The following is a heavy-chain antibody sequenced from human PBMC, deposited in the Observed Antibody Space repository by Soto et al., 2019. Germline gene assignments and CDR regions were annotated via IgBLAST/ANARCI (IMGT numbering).Heavy chain of an antibody. Sequence: SETLSLTCAVYGGSFSGYYWSWIRQPPWKGLEWIGEINHRGSTNYNPSLQSRVTISVDTSKNQFSLKLNSVTTADSAVYFCARLEGLATISYYFDFWGPGALVTVSS. CDR1: GGSFSGYY. D-gene: IGHD3-9*01. CDR2: INHRGST. J-gene: IGHJ4*02. CDR3: ARLEGLATISYYFDF. V-gene: IGHV4-34*01.